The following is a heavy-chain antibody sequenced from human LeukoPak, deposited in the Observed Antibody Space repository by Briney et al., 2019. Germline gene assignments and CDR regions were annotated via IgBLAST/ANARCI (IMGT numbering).Heavy chain of an antibody. CDR1: GFNFINSA. CDR2: IVVGTSDT. D-gene: IGHD1-26*01. CDR3: AADGAAPNAFDI. J-gene: IGHJ3*02. V-gene: IGHV1-58*01. Sequence: SVKVSRKASGFNFINSALQWVRLVRGQRPEWIGWIVVGTSDTNYAQKFQDRVTFTRDMATSTAYMELSSLRSEDTAIYYCAADGAAPNAFDIWGQGTMVTVSS.